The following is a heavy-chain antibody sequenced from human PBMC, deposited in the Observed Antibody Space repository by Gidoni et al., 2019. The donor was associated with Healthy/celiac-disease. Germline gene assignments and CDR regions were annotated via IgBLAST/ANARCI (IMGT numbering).Heavy chain of an antibody. CDR2: LIPILGIA. D-gene: IGHD2-15*01. J-gene: IGHJ4*02. CDR1: GGTFSSYA. V-gene: IGHV1-69*04. CDR3: ARGTASLVATLDY. Sequence: QVQLVQSGAEVKKPGSSVKVSCKASGGTFSSYAISWGRQAPGQGLAWMGRLIPILGIANYAQKFQGRVTITADKSTSTAYMELSSLRSEDTAVYYCARGTASLVATLDYWGQGTLVTVSS.